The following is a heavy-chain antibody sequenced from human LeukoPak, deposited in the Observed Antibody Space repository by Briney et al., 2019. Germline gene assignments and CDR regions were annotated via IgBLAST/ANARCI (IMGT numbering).Heavy chain of an antibody. CDR3: ARDSSYGSNFDHFDY. CDR1: GLTFSSYS. D-gene: IGHD4/OR15-4a*01. CDR2: ISSSSSYI. J-gene: IGHJ4*02. Sequence: GGSLRLSCAASGLTFSSYSMNWVRQAPGKGLEWVSSISSSSSYIYYADSVKGRFTISRDNAKNSLYPQMNSLRAEDTAVYYCARDSSYGSNFDHFDYWGQGALVTVSS. V-gene: IGHV3-21*01.